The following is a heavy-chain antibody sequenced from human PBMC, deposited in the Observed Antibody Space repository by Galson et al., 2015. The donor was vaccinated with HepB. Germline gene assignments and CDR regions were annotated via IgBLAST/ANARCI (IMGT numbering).Heavy chain of an antibody. J-gene: IGHJ4*02. CDR1: GGSISTYY. CDR2: IYYSGST. CDR3: ARGSMTVTAIGSYFDS. D-gene: IGHD2-21*02. V-gene: IGHV4-59*01. Sequence: SETLSLTCTVSGGSISTYYWSWIRQPPGKGLEWIGYIYYSGSTNYNPSLKSRVTISLDTSKNHFSLRLSSVTAADTAVYYCARGSMTVTAIGSYFDSWGQGTLVTVSS.